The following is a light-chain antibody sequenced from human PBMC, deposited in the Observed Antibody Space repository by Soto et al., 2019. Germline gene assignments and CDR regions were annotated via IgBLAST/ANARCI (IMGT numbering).Light chain of an antibody. V-gene: IGKV1-39*01. CDR2: DAY. Sequence: DIQMTQSPSSLSASVGDRVALTCRASQSIANYLNWYQQKPGKAPKLLIYDAYTLQSGVPSRFSGSGSGTTFTLTISSLQPDDFASYYCQQSDSIPWTFGQGTRVEIK. J-gene: IGKJ1*01. CDR1: QSIANY. CDR3: QQSDSIPWT.